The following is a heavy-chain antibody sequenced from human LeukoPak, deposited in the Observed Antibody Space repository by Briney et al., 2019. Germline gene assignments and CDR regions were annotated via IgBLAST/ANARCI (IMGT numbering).Heavy chain of an antibody. Sequence: GESLKISCKGSGYSFTSYWIDWVRQMPGKGLEWMGIIYPGDSDTRYSPSFQGQVTISADKSISTAYLQWSSLKASDTAMYYCARAHGSGSYYNQLPAYYMDVWGKGTTVTVSS. CDR2: IYPGDSDT. V-gene: IGHV5-51*01. CDR3: ARAHGSGSYYNQLPAYYMDV. J-gene: IGHJ6*03. CDR1: GYSFTSYW. D-gene: IGHD3-10*01.